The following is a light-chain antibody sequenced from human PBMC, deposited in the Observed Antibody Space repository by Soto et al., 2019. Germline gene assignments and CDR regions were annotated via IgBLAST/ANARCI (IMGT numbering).Light chain of an antibody. Sequence: QSVLTQPPSASGTPGQRVAIACSGSSSNVGINSVSWYQQFPGAAPKVLIYNTNQRPSGVPDRFSGSKSGTSASLAISGLQPEDEADYYCAAWEDSLNGPVFGGGTQLTVL. CDR2: NTN. J-gene: IGLJ2*01. CDR1: SSNVGINS. CDR3: AAWEDSLNGPV. V-gene: IGLV1-44*01.